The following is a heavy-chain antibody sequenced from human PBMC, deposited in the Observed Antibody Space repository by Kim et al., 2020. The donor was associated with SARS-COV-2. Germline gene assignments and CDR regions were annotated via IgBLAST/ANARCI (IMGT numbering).Heavy chain of an antibody. CDR1: GLTLSDYY. CDR2: ISSSSSYP. D-gene: IGHD6-13*01. Sequence: GGSLRLSCAASGLTLSDYYMSWIRQAPGKGLEWVSYISSSSSYPNYADPVKGRLTISRDNAKKSLYLQMNSLRAEDTAVYYCARVLESAAGTHVHWFDPWGQGSLATVSS. J-gene: IGHJ5*02. CDR3: ARVLESAAGTHVHWFDP. V-gene: IGHV3-11*05.